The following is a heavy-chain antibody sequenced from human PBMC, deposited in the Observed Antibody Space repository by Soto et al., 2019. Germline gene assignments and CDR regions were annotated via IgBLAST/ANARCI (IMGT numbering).Heavy chain of an antibody. CDR1: GGSFSGYY. Sequence: ETLSLTCAVYGGSFSGYYWSWIRQPPGKGLEWIGEINHSGSTNYNPSLKSRVTISVDTSKNQFSLKLGSVTAADTAVYYCARGRSVAGSHYFDYWGQGTLVTVSS. CDR3: ARGRSVAGSHYFDY. J-gene: IGHJ4*02. CDR2: INHSGST. D-gene: IGHD6-19*01. V-gene: IGHV4-34*01.